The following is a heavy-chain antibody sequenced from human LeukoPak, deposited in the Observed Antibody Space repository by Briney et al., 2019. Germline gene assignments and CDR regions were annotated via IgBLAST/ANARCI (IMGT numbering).Heavy chain of an antibody. CDR3: ARVAPNYGGNSWFDY. CDR1: GFTFSSYS. V-gene: IGHV3-21*01. Sequence: GVSLRLSCAASGFTFSSYSMNWVRQAPGKGLEWVSSISSSSSYIYYADSVKGRFTISRDNAKNSLDLQMNSLRAEDTAVYYCARVAPNYGGNSWFDYWGQGTLVTVSS. J-gene: IGHJ4*02. CDR2: ISSSSSYI. D-gene: IGHD4-23*01.